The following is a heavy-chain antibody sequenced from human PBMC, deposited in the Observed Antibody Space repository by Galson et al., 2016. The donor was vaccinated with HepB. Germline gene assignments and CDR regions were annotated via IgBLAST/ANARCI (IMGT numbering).Heavy chain of an antibody. CDR1: GGSISSYY. CDR2: IFYSGST. V-gene: IGHV4-59*01. D-gene: IGHD2-2*01. CDR3: ATIDCSSTSCYEYFDY. J-gene: IGHJ4*02. Sequence: LSLTCTVSGGSISSYYWSWIRQPPGKGLEFIGYIFYSGSTNYNTSLKSRVTISADGSKNQFSLKLNSVTAADTAVYYCATIDCSSTSCYEYFDYWGQGTLVTVSS.